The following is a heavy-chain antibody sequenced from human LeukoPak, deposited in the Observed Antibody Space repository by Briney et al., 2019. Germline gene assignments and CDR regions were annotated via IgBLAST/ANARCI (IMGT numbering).Heavy chain of an antibody. CDR3: ARDSVVRGVMGYFDY. V-gene: IGHV1-69*04. CDR2: IIPILGIA. Sequence: SVKVSCKASGGTFSSYAISWVRQAPGQGLEWMGRIIPILGIANYAQKFQGRVTITADKSTSTAYMELSSLRSEDTAVYYCARDSVVRGVMGYFDYWGQGTLVTVSS. D-gene: IGHD3-10*01. J-gene: IGHJ4*02. CDR1: GGTFSSYA.